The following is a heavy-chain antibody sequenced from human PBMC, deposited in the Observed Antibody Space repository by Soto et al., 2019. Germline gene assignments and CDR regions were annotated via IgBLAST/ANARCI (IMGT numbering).Heavy chain of an antibody. CDR2: INHSGST. J-gene: IGHJ4*02. V-gene: IGHV4-34*01. D-gene: IGHD4-17*01. CDR3: ARTTVSRQFDY. Sequence: SETLSLTCTVSGGSINNHYWSWIRQPPGKGLEWIGEINHSGSTNYNPSLKSRVTISVDTSTSTVYMELSSLRSEDTAVYYCARTTVSRQFDYWGQGTLVTVSS. CDR1: GGSINNHY.